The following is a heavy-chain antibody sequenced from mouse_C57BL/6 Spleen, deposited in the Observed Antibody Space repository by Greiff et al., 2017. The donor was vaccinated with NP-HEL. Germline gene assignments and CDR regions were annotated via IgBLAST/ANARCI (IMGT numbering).Heavy chain of an antibody. Sequence: EVKLVESGEGLVKPGGSLKLSCAASGFTFSSYAMSWVRQTPEKRLEWVAYISSGGDYIYYADTVKGRFTISRDNARNTLYLQMSSLKSEDTAMYYCTRGIVTTRGSPAWFAYWGQGTLVTVSA. J-gene: IGHJ3*01. CDR3: TRGIVTTRGSPAWFAY. V-gene: IGHV5-9-1*02. CDR2: ISSGGDYI. CDR1: GFTFSSYA. D-gene: IGHD2-5*01.